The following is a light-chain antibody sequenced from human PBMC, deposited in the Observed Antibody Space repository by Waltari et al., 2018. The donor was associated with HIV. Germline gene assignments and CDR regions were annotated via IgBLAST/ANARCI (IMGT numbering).Light chain of an antibody. J-gene: IGLJ2*01. V-gene: IGLV2-14*01. CDR3: ASFAGDTTVPV. CDR1: SSDVGGFKL. CDR2: EVF. Sequence: QSALTQPASVSGSPGQPITISCTGTSSDVGGFKLVSWYQQFPGKAPKLIIYEVFNRPSGVSDGVSGCKTCDTASLTISDLQAEDEATYHYASFAGDTTVPVFGGGTRLTVL.